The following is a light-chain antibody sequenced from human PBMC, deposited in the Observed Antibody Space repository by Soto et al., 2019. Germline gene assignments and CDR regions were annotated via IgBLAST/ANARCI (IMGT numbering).Light chain of an antibody. CDR2: AAS. CDR1: ESINTY. CDR3: QQTYDAVPST. V-gene: IGKV1-39*01. Sequence: DIQMTQSPSSLSASVGDRVTLTCRANESINTYLNLYQQRSGSAPRLLIFAASSLETGVPVRFSGIGSGTDFTLTVSDVHPEDFATYYCQQTYDAVPSTFGQGTRLEIK. J-gene: IGKJ5*01.